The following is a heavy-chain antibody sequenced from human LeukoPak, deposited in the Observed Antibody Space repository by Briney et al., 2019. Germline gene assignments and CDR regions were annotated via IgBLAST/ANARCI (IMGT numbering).Heavy chain of an antibody. CDR3: ASNIAARPFDY. Sequence: ASVKVSCKASGYTFTGYYMHWVRQAPGQGLEWMGWINPDSSGTNYAQKFQGRVTMTRDTSISTTYMELSRLRSDDTAVYYCASNIAARPFDYWGQGTLVTVSS. D-gene: IGHD6-6*01. CDR2: INPDSSGT. V-gene: IGHV1-2*02. CDR1: GYTFTGYY. J-gene: IGHJ4*02.